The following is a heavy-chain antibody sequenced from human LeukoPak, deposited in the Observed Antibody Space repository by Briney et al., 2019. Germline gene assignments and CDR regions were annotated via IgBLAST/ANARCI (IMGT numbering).Heavy chain of an antibody. CDR3: ARGCSGGSPYSYAFDY. CDR1: GGSFSGYY. V-gene: IGHV4-34*01. Sequence: PSETLSLTCAVYGGSFSGYYWSRIRQPPGKGLEWIGEINHSGSTNYNPSLKSRVTISVDTSKNQFSLKLSSVTAADTAVYYCARGCSGGSPYSYAFDYWGQGTLVTVSS. D-gene: IGHD2-15*01. CDR2: INHSGST. J-gene: IGHJ4*02.